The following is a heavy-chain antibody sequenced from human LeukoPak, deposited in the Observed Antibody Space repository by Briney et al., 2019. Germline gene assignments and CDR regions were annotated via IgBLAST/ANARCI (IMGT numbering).Heavy chain of an antibody. D-gene: IGHD2-15*01. CDR3: ARKAIVVVVAARPTAFDI. CDR2: IKQDGSEK. Sequence: GGSLRLSCAASGFTFSSYWMSWVRQAPGKGLEWVANIKQDGSEKYYVDSVKGRFTISRDNAKNSLYLQMNSLGAEDTAVYYCARKAIVVVVAARPTAFDIWGQGTMVTVSS. J-gene: IGHJ3*02. V-gene: IGHV3-7*01. CDR1: GFTFSSYW.